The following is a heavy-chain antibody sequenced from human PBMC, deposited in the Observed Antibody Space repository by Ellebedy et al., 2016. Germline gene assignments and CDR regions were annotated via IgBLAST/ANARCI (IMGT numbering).Heavy chain of an antibody. J-gene: IGHJ4*02. D-gene: IGHD3-16*02. CDR1: GFTFSSYA. V-gene: IGHV3-30-3*01. CDR2: ISYDGSNK. Sequence: GESLKISXAASGFTFSSYAMHWVRQAPGKGLEWVAVISYDGSNKYYADSVKGRFTISRDNSKNTLYLQMNSLRAEDTAVYYCARGVLSDYWGQGTLVTVSS. CDR3: ARGVLSDY.